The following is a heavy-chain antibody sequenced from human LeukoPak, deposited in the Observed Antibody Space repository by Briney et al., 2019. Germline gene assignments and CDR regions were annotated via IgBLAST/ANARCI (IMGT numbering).Heavy chain of an antibody. D-gene: IGHD3-22*01. CDR1: GGTFSSYA. J-gene: IGHJ1*01. Sequence: ASVKVSCKASGGTFSSYAISWVRQAPGQGLEWMGGIIPIFGTANYAQKFQGRVTITADKSTSTAYMELSSLRSEDTAVYYCAKQPPGGYYYESSGYYQYFQHWGQGTLVTVSS. V-gene: IGHV1-69*06. CDR2: IIPIFGTA. CDR3: AKQPPGGYYYESSGYYQYFQH.